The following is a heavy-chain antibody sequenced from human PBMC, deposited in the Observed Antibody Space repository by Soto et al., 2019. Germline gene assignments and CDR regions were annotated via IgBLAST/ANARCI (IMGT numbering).Heavy chain of an antibody. V-gene: IGHV2-70*01. CDR1: GSSLTSSGMS. Sequence: SGPTLVNPTQTLTLTCTLSGSSLTSSGMSVSWIRQTPGKALEWLALIDWEDDKFYSASLKTRLSISKDTAKNQVVLTMTNMDPVDTGTYFCARIWTIDAPGTGGWFDTWGQGALVTVSS. D-gene: IGHD6-13*01. CDR2: IDWEDDK. CDR3: ARIWTIDAPGTGGWFDT. J-gene: IGHJ5*02.